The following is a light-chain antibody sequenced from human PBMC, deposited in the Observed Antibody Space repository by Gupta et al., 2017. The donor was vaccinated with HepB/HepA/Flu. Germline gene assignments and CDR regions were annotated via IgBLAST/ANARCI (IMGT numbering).Light chain of an antibody. V-gene: IGLV1-40*01. Sequence: QSVLTQPPSVSGATGQRVTISCTGSRSNIGAGYDVHWYQQLPGTAPKLLIYGNSNRPSGVPDRFSGSKSGTSASLAITGLQAEDDADYYCQSYYSSLSGSVFGGGTKLTVL. CDR1: RSNIGAGYD. CDR2: GNS. J-gene: IGLJ2*01. CDR3: QSYYSSLSGSV.